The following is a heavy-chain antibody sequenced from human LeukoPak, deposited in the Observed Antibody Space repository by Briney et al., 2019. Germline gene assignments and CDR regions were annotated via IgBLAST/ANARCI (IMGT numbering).Heavy chain of an antibody. CDR3: ARDWPNYDSWSGYNHYYFDY. CDR2: IIPIFGTA. Sequence: SVKVSCKASGGTFSSYAISWVRQAPGQGLEWMGGIIPIFGTANYAQKFQGRVTITADESTSTAYMELSSLRSEDTAVYYCARDWPNYDSWSGYNHYYFDYWGQGTLVTVSS. CDR1: GGTFSSYA. V-gene: IGHV1-69*13. J-gene: IGHJ4*02. D-gene: IGHD3-3*01.